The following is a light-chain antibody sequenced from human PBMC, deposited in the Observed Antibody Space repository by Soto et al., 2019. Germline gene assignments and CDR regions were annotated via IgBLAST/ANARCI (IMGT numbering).Light chain of an antibody. CDR1: QSVNSNY. CDR2: GAS. V-gene: IGKV3-20*01. Sequence: EIVMTQSPGTLSLSPGERATLSCRASQSVNSNYLAWYQQKSGQAPRLLIYGASSRATGIADRFSGSGSGTDFTLTISRLEPEDFAAYHCQQYGSSPITFGQGTRLEMK. CDR3: QQYGSSPIT. J-gene: IGKJ5*01.